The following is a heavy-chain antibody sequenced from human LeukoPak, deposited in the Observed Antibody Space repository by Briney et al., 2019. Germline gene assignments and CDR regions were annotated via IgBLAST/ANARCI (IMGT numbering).Heavy chain of an antibody. CDR3: AGEYCTTTSCYLDY. CDR1: GVSIRSNY. D-gene: IGHD2-2*01. CDR2: MFHSGTS. V-gene: IGHV4-59*01. Sequence: SETLSPTCTVSGVSIRSNYWTWVRQPPGKGLEWIGYMFHSGTSNYNPSLKSRVIISVDTSKNQFSLILNSVTAADTAVYYCAGEYCTTTSCYLDYWGQGTLVTVSS. J-gene: IGHJ4*02.